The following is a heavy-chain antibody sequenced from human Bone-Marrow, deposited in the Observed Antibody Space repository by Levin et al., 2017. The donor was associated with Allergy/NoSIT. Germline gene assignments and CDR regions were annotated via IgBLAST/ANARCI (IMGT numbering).Heavy chain of an antibody. V-gene: IGHV3-53*01. CDR1: ELNVTRNY. CDR3: ATSYVGATGYFDY. CDR2: IYGGGST. J-gene: IGHJ4*01. Sequence: GESLKISCVVSELNVTRNYMNWVRQAPRKGLEWVSVIYGGGSTYYADSVRGRFTVSRDTSKNRLYLEMNSLRAEDTAVYYCATSYVGATGYFDYWGHGTLVTVSS. D-gene: IGHD1-1*01.